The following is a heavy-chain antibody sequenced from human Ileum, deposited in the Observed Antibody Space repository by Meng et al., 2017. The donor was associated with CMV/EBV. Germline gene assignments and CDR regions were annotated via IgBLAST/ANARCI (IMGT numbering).Heavy chain of an antibody. Sequence: SGPTLVKPTHTLTLTSTFSGFSLSTTGVRVGWIRQPPGKALEWIARIDWDDDKFYSASLKTRLTISKDTSKNQVVLTMTNVDPVDTATYYCARIQRSGAVVWFDPWGQGNRVNVSS. CDR1: GFSLSTTGVR. CDR2: IDWDDDK. CDR3: ARIQRSGAVVWFDP. J-gene: IGHJ5*01. V-gene: IGHV2-70D*14. D-gene: IGHD5-12*01.